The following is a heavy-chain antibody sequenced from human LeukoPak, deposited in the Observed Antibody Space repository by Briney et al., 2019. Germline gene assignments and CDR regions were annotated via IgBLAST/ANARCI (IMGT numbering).Heavy chain of an antibody. V-gene: IGHV3-9*01. CDR1: GFTFDDYA. D-gene: IGHD4-17*01. CDR2: ISWNSGSI. Sequence: PGRSLRLSCAASGFTFDDYAMHWVRQAPGKGLEWVSGISWNSGSIGYADSVKGRFTISRDNAKNSLYLQMNSLRAEDTAVYYCASLQPNYGDYEDYWGQGTLVTVSS. J-gene: IGHJ4*02. CDR3: ASLQPNYGDYEDY.